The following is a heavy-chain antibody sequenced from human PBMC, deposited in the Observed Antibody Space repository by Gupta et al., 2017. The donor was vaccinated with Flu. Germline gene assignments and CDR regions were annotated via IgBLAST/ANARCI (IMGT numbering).Heavy chain of an antibody. CDR1: GFTFSSYG. J-gene: IGHJ6*02. D-gene: IGHD6-19*01. V-gene: IGHV3-33*01. Sequence: QVQLVESGGGVVQPGRSLRLSCAASGFTFSSYGMHWVRQAPGKGLEWVAVIWYDGSNKYYADSVKGRFTISRDNSKNTLYLQMNRLRAEDTAVYYCARVYAGAGDYYGMDVWGQGTTVTVSS. CDR3: ARVYAGAGDYYGMDV. CDR2: IWYDGSNK.